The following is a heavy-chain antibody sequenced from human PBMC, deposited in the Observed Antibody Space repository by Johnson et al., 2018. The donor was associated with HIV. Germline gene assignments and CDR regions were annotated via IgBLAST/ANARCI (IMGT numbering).Heavy chain of an antibody. Sequence: QVQLVESGGGVVQPGRSLRLYCAASGFTFSSYAMHWVRQAPGQGLEWVAVISYDGSNAYYADSVKGRFTISRDNSKNSLSLQMNSLRAEDKAVYYCVRDAVDYRDASGRFGGAGFDIWGQGTVITVSS. CDR2: ISYDGSNA. J-gene: IGHJ3*02. CDR3: VRDAVDYRDASGRFGGAGFDI. V-gene: IGHV3-30*04. D-gene: IGHD3-16*01. CDR1: GFTFSSYA.